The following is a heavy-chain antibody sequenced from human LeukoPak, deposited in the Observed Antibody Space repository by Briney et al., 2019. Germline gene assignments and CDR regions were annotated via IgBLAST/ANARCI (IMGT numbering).Heavy chain of an antibody. Sequence: SETLSLTCTVSGGSISSYYWSWIRQPPGKGLEWIGYIYYSGSTNYNPSLKSRVTISVDTSKNQFSLKLSSVTAADTAVYYCARHAPGYYHSDYWGQGTLVTVSS. D-gene: IGHD3-22*01. V-gene: IGHV4-59*08. CDR2: IYYSGST. CDR1: GGSISSYY. CDR3: ARHAPGYYHSDY. J-gene: IGHJ4*02.